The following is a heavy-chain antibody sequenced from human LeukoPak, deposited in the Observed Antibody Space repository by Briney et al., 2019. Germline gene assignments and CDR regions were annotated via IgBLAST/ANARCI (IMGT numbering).Heavy chain of an antibody. CDR2: ISGSGGST. Sequence: GGSLRLSCAASGFTFSSYAMSWVRQAPGEGLEWVSAISGSGGSTYYADTVKGRFTISRDNSKNTLYLQMNSLRAEDTAVYYCAKARDGYFDYWGQGTLVTVSS. V-gene: IGHV3-23*01. J-gene: IGHJ4*02. CDR1: GFTFSSYA. D-gene: IGHD5-24*01. CDR3: AKARDGYFDY.